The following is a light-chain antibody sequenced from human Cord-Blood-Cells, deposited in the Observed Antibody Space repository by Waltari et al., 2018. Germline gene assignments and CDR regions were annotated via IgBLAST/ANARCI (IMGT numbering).Light chain of an antibody. V-gene: IGLV2-14*03. Sequence: QSALTQPASASGSPGQSITISCTATSSDLGGYNYVSWCQQHPGNAPKLMIYDVSNRPSGVSNLFSGSKSGNTASLTISGLQAEDEADYYCSSYTSSSTRVFGGGTKLTVL. CDR3: SSYTSSSTRV. CDR2: DVS. J-gene: IGLJ3*02. CDR1: SSDLGGYNY.